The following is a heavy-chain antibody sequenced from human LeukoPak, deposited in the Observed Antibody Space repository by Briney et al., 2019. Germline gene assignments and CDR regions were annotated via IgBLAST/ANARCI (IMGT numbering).Heavy chain of an antibody. D-gene: IGHD3-3*01. CDR1: GFIFSNSA. CDR2: INNDGSYI. V-gene: IGHV3-21*01. Sequence: GGSLRLSCAASGFIFSNSAVNWVRQAPGKGLEWVSSINNDGSYIYYAGSVKGRFTISRDNAKNSLYLQMNSLRAEDTAVYYCARDHSSYYDFWSGYGHDAFDIWGQGTMVTVSS. CDR3: ARDHSSYYDFWSGYGHDAFDI. J-gene: IGHJ3*02.